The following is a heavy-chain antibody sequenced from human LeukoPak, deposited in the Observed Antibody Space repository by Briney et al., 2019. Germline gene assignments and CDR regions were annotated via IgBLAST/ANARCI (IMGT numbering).Heavy chain of an antibody. Sequence: GGSLRLSCAASGFTFSSYGMHWVRQAPGKGLDWVAVISNDGSKKYYADSVKGRFTISRDNAKNSLYLQMNSLRAEDTAVYYCARDGNIVLMVYAIPYYFDYWGQGTLVTVSS. D-gene: IGHD2-8*01. CDR1: GFTFSSYG. J-gene: IGHJ4*02. V-gene: IGHV3-30*03. CDR3: ARDGNIVLMVYAIPYYFDY. CDR2: ISNDGSKK.